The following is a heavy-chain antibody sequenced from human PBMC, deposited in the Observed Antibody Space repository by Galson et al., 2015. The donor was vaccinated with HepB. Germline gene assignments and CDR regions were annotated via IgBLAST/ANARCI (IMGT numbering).Heavy chain of an antibody. CDR3: ASKLYYDFWSGYYISEQEARYGMDV. J-gene: IGHJ6*02. CDR1: GFTFSSYA. V-gene: IGHV3-30-3*01. D-gene: IGHD3-3*01. CDR2: ISYDGSNK. Sequence: SLRLSCAASGFTFSSYAMHWVRQAQGKGLEWVAVISYDGSNKYYADSVKGRFTISRDNSKNTLYLQMNSLKAEDTAVYYCASKLYYDFWSGYYISEQEARYGMDVWGQGTTVTVSS.